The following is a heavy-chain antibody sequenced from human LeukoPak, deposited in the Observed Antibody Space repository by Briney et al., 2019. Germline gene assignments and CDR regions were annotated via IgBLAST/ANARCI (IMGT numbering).Heavy chain of an antibody. J-gene: IGHJ4*02. CDR3: ARTSHPHGSSWLFDY. V-gene: IGHV4-59*01. D-gene: IGHD6-13*01. CDR1: GGSISSYY. CDR2: IYFGGST. Sequence: SETLSLTCTVSGGSISSYYWSWIRQPPGKGLEWIGYIYFGGSTNYNPSLKSRVTISVDTSRNQFSLQLSSVTAADTAVYYCARTSHPHGSSWLFDYWGQGTLVTVSS.